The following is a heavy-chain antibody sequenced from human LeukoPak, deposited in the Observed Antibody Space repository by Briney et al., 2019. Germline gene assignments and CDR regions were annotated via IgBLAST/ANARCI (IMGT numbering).Heavy chain of an antibody. V-gene: IGHV4-61*02. D-gene: IGHD2-15*01. CDR1: GGSISSGCYY. CDR2: IYTSGST. J-gene: IGHJ5*02. CDR3: ARDLRYCSGGSCYSRWFDP. Sequence: PSQTLSLTCTVSGGSISSGCYYWSWIRQPAGKGLEWIGRIYTSGSTNYNPSLKSRVTISVDTSKNQFSLKLSSVTAADTAVYYCARDLRYCSGGSCYSRWFDPWGQGTLVTVSS.